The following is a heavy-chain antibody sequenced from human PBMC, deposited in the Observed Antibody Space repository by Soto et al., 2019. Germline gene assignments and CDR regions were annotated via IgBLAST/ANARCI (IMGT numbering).Heavy chain of an antibody. CDR1: GFTFDNYV. CDR3: AKDASVGGGISAFDY. V-gene: IGHV3-23*01. J-gene: IGHJ4*02. D-gene: IGHD2-15*01. CDR2: ISRSGDTS. Sequence: LRLSCAASGFTFDNYVMTWVRQAPGKGLEWVSAISRSGDTSYYADSAKGRFTISRDNSKSRLYLEMSSLRAEDTALYYCAKDASVGGGISAFDYWGQGILVTVSS.